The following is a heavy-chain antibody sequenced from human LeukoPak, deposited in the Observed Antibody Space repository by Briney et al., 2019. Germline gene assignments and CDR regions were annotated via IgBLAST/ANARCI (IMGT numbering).Heavy chain of an antibody. CDR3: AKAASSSWPSYYYGMDV. Sequence: GGSLRLSCAASGFTFSSYAMSWVRQAPGKGLEWVSAISTSGSSTYYADSVKGRFSISRDNSKDTLYLQMNSLRADDTAVYYCAKAASSSWPSYYYGMDVWGQGTTVTVSS. J-gene: IGHJ6*02. V-gene: IGHV3-23*01. D-gene: IGHD6-13*01. CDR1: GFTFSSYA. CDR2: ISTSGSST.